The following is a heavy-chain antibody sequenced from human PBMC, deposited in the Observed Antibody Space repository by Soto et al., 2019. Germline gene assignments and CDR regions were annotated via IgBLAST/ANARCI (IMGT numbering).Heavy chain of an antibody. CDR2: LYSGGNT. V-gene: IGHV3-53*01. D-gene: IGHD2-8*02. CDR1: GFSVSNNY. CDR3: ARGGYYSGRAPAYYFAS. Sequence: WGSLRLSCAASGFSVSNNYMNGVRQPPGKGLEWVSVLYSGGNTYYADSVKGRFSITRDDSHNTLYLQMNSLRADDTAVYYCARGGYYSGRAPAYYFASWGQGTLVTVSS. J-gene: IGHJ4*02.